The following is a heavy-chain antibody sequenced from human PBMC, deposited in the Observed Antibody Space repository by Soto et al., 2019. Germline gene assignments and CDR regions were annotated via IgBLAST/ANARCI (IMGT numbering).Heavy chain of an antibody. Sequence: QVQLQESGPGLVKPSQTLSLTCTVSGGSISSGGYYWSWIRQHPGKGLEWIGYIYYSGSTYYNPYLKRRVTISVDPSKSPFSLKLSSVTPAATAVYYCARRSGGNFDYWGQGTLVTVSS. J-gene: IGHJ4*02. V-gene: IGHV4-31*03. CDR3: ARRSGGNFDY. CDR1: GGSISSGGYY. CDR2: IYYSGST. D-gene: IGHD2-15*01.